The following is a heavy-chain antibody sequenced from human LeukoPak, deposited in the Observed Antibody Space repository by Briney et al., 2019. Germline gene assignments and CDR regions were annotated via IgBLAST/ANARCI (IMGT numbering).Heavy chain of an antibody. CDR2: INPNSGGT. Sequence: GASVKVSCKASGYTFTGYYMHWVRQAPGQGLEWMGWINPNSGGTNYAQRFQGRVTMTRDTSSSTAYMELSRLTSDDTAVYYCARDRYGDGFAHLDYWGQGALVTVSS. D-gene: IGHD5-24*01. CDR3: ARDRYGDGFAHLDY. J-gene: IGHJ4*02. CDR1: GYTFTGYY. V-gene: IGHV1-2*02.